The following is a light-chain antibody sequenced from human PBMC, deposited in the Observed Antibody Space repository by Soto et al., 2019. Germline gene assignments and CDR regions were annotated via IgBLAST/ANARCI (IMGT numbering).Light chain of an antibody. Sequence: DIQLTQSPSSLSASVGDRVTISCRASQTFSGYLNWYQQQPGKAPKVLIYSTSNLQSGVPSRFRGSGSGTDFTLTISSLQPEDSATYYCQQSSTGWTFGQGTKVEIK. CDR3: QQSSTGWT. V-gene: IGKV1-39*01. CDR2: STS. CDR1: QTFSGY. J-gene: IGKJ1*01.